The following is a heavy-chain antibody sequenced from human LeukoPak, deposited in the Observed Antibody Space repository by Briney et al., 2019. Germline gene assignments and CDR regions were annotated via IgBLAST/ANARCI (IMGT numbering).Heavy chain of an antibody. Sequence: SETLSLTCTVSGGSISSYYWSWIRQPPGKGLEWIGYIYYSGSTNYNPSLKSRVTISVDTSKNQFALKLSSVTAADTAVYYCARSHSVWTSFDYWGQGTLVTVSS. CDR2: IYYSGST. J-gene: IGHJ4*02. CDR1: GGSISSYY. D-gene: IGHD3/OR15-3a*01. CDR3: ARSHSVWTSFDY. V-gene: IGHV4-59*01.